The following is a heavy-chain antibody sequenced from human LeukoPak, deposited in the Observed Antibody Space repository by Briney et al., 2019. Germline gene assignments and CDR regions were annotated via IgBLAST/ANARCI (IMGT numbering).Heavy chain of an antibody. CDR3: AREVGYYDSSGYYPNWFDP. Sequence: HPGGSLRLSCAASGFTFNNYAMNWVRQAPGKGLQWVSTISGSGDTTYYADFVKGRFTISRDNSKNTLYLQMNSLRAEDTAVYYCAREVGYYDSSGYYPNWFDPWGQGTLVTVSS. CDR1: GFTFNNYA. CDR2: ISGSGDTT. D-gene: IGHD3-22*01. V-gene: IGHV3-23*01. J-gene: IGHJ5*02.